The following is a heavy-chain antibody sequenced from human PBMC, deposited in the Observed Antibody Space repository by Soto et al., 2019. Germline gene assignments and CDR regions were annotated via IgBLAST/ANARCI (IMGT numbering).Heavy chain of an antibody. CDR1: GGTFSTYT. CDR2: IIPIIGII. J-gene: IGHJ5*02. CDR3: AGDPDSHYNDSHASSYP. Sequence: QVQLVQSGAEVKKPGSSVKVSCKASGGTFSTYTITWVRQAPGQGLEWMGRIIPIIGIINYAQKFQGRVTFTADKFTGTAYMELTSLRSDDTAVYYCAGDPDSHYNDSHASSYPWGQGTLVTVSS. V-gene: IGHV1-69*08. D-gene: IGHD3-22*01.